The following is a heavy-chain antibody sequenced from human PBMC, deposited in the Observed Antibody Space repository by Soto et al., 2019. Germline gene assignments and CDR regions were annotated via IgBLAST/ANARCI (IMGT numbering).Heavy chain of an antibody. D-gene: IGHD5-12*01. V-gene: IGHV4-31*03. CDR3: AAGGGLPRYY. CDR2: IYYNGNT. CDR1: GGSISSGDYY. Sequence: SETLSLTCTVSGGSISSGDYYWSWIRQLPGKDLEWIAYIYYNGNTYYTPSLKSRATISLDTSRNQFFLNLNSVTAADTAVYYCAAGGGLPRYYWCQGTLVT. J-gene: IGHJ4*02.